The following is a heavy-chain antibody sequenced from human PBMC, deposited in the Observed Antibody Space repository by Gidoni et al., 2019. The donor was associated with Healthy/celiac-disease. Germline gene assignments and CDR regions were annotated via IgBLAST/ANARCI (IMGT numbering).Heavy chain of an antibody. CDR1: GGSISSSSYY. CDR3: ARHGRYYDILTGFSPYYFDY. Sequence: QLQLQESGPGLVKPSETLSLTCTVSGGSISSSSYYWGWIRQPPGKGLEWIGSIYYSGSTYYNPSLKSRVTISVDTSKNQFSLKLSSVTAADTAVYYCARHGRYYDILTGFSPYYFDYWGQGTLVTVSS. V-gene: IGHV4-39*01. J-gene: IGHJ4*02. D-gene: IGHD3-9*01. CDR2: IYYSGST.